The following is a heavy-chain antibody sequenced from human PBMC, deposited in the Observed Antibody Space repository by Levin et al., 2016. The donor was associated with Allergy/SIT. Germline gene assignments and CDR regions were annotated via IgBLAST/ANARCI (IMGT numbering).Heavy chain of an antibody. J-gene: IGHJ6*03. V-gene: IGHV1-46*01. CDR3: ARGSPESYYYHYYMDV. D-gene: IGHD2/OR15-2a*01. CDR1: GYTFSSYY. Sequence: ASVKVSCKASGYTFSSYYMHWVRQAPGQGLEWMGLINPTNSNINYAQNFQGRVTMTTDTSTSTVYMELSSLRSEDTALYYCARGSPESYYYHYYMDVWGKGTTVTVSS. CDR2: INPTNSNI.